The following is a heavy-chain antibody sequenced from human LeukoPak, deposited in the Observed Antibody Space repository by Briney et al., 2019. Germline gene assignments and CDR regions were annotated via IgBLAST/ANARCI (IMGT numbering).Heavy chain of an antibody. CDR1: GDSVSSKSAA. D-gene: IGHD3/OR15-3a*01. J-gene: IGHJ1*01. CDR2: TYYRSKWNN. CDR3: AILGPPADC. V-gene: IGHV6-1*01. Sequence: SQTLSLTCAISGDSVSSKSAAWNWIRQSPSGGLAWLGRTYYRSKWNNEYAVSLKSRITINPDISKNQFSLQLNSVTPEDTAVYYCAILGPPADCWGQGTLVTVSS.